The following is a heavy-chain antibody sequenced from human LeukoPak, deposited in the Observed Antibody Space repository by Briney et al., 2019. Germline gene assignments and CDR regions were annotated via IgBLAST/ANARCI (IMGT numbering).Heavy chain of an antibody. CDR1: GGSISSYY. Sequence: SETLSLTCTVSGGSISSYYWSWIRQPSGKGLEWIGYIYYSGSTNYNPSLKSRVTISVDTSKNQFSLKLSSVTAADTAVYYCARGTHIVVVPAAILFDPWGQGTLVTVSS. CDR2: IYYSGST. D-gene: IGHD2-2*01. J-gene: IGHJ5*02. V-gene: IGHV4-59*01. CDR3: ARGTHIVVVPAAILFDP.